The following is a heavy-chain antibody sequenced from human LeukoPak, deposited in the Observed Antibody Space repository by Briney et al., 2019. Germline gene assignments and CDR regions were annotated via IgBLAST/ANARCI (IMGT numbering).Heavy chain of an antibody. Sequence: VGSLRLSCTASGVTFTASAMHSVRQASGKGREWVGRIRSKANNYATTYAAWVNDRSTISRDDSKDTAYLQMNSLKTEHTAINYCTRVGATLLFDYWRQGTLVTVSS. D-gene: IGHD1-26*01. CDR3: TRVGATLLFDY. CDR1: GVTFTASA. CDR2: IRSKANNYAT. V-gene: IGHV3-73*01. J-gene: IGHJ4*02.